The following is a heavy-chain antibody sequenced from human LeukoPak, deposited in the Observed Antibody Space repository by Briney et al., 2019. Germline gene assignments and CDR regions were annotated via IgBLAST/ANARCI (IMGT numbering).Heavy chain of an antibody. V-gene: IGHV4-59*01. Sequence: MTSETLSLTCTVSGGSISSYYWSWIRQPPEKGLEWIGNIYYSGSTNYNPSLKSRVTISVDTSKNQFSLKLNSVTAADTAVYYCARGYHDFSGYWLSYFDYWGQGTLVTVSS. D-gene: IGHD3-22*01. CDR3: ARGYHDFSGYWLSYFDY. J-gene: IGHJ4*02. CDR2: IYYSGST. CDR1: GGSISSYY.